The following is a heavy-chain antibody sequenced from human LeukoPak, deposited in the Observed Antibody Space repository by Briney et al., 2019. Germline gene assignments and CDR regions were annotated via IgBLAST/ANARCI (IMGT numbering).Heavy chain of an antibody. CDR3: AKTIDDNSGYYDY. CDR2: ISGSGGNT. CDR1: GFTFSSYA. J-gene: IGHJ4*02. Sequence: GGSLRLSCVASGFTFSSYAMSWVRQAPGKGLEWVSAISGSGGNTYYADSVKGRFTISRDNSKNTLYLQMNSLRAEDTAVYYCAKTIDDNSGYYDYWGQGTLVTVSS. V-gene: IGHV3-23*01. D-gene: IGHD3-22*01.